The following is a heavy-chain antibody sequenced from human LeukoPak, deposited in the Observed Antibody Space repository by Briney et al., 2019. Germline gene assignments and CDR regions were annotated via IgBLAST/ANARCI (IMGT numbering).Heavy chain of an antibody. Sequence: PGGSLRLSCAASGFTFSSYGMHWVRQAPGKGLEWVAFIRYDGSNKYYADSVKGRFTISRDNSKNTLYLQMNSLRAEDTAVYYCAKDEFIGITMVRGVIITPGVYLSFFDYWGQGTLVTVSS. V-gene: IGHV3-30*02. CDR2: IRYDGSNK. J-gene: IGHJ4*02. CDR3: AKDEFIGITMVRGVIITPGVYLSFFDY. CDR1: GFTFSSYG. D-gene: IGHD3-10*01.